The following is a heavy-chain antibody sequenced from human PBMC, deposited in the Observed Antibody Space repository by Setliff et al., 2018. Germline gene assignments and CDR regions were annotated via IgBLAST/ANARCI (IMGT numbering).Heavy chain of an antibody. CDR3: AILVATIGDDAFDL. V-gene: IGHV3-21*01. D-gene: IGHD5-12*01. CDR2: ISSSSSYI. Sequence: PGGSLRLSCAASGFTFSSYAMHWVRQAPGKGLEWVSSISSSSSYIYYADSVKGRFTISRDNAKNSLYLQMNSLRAEDTAVYYCAILVATIGDDAFDLWGQGTMVTVSS. CDR1: GFTFSSYA. J-gene: IGHJ3*01.